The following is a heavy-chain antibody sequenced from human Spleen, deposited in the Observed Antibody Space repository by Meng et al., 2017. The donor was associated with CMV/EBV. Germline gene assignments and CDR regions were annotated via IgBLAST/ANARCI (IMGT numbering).Heavy chain of an antibody. J-gene: IGHJ6*02. CDR2: IYSGGSST. D-gene: IGHD5-24*01. Sequence: GESLKISCAASGFRFNSYSMSWVRQAPGKGLEWVSVIYSGGSSTYYADSVKGRFTISRDNSKNTLYLQMNSLRAEDTAIYYCAKDHMPTITGGGGYYYYGMDVWGQGTTVTVSS. CDR1: GFRFNSYS. CDR3: AKDHMPTITGGGGYYYYGMDV. V-gene: IGHV3-23*03.